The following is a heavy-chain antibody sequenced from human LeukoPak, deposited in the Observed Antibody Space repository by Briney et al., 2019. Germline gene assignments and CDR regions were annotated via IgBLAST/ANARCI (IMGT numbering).Heavy chain of an antibody. D-gene: IGHD3-22*01. CDR1: GGSFSGYY. CDR2: INHSGST. Sequence: SETLSLTCAVYGGSFSGYYWSWIRQPPGKGLEWIGEINHSGSTNYNPSLKSRVTISVDTSKNQFSLKLSSVTAADTAVYYCARTRSSGYLTFDYWGQGILVTVSS. CDR3: ARTRSSGYLTFDY. J-gene: IGHJ4*02. V-gene: IGHV4-34*01.